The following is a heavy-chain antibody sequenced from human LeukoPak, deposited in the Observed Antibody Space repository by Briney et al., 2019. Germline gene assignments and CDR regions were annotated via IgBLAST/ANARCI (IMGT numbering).Heavy chain of an antibody. CDR2: ISGSGGST. CDR3: TKEVSGWNYGYAFDI. V-gene: IGHV3-23*01. CDR1: GFTFSSYA. D-gene: IGHD1-7*01. J-gene: IGHJ3*02. Sequence: GGSLRLSCAASGFTFSSYAMSWVRQAPGKGLEWVSAISGSGGSTYYADSVKGRFTISRDNSKNTLYLQMNSLRAEATAVYCCTKEVSGWNYGYAFDIWGQGTMVTVSS.